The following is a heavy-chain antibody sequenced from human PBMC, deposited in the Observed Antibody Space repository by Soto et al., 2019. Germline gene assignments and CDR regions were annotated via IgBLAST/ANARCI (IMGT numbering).Heavy chain of an antibody. CDR2: IIPILGIA. D-gene: IGHD3-10*01. J-gene: IGHJ4*02. Sequence: QVQLVQSGAEVKKPGSSVKVSCKASGGTFSSYTISWVRQAPGQGLEWMGRIIPILGIANYAQKFQGKVTITADKSTSTAYMQLTSLRSEDPAVYYCERPPSVYYGSGEDYWGQGTLVTVSS. CDR3: ERPPSVYYGSGEDY. CDR1: GGTFSSYT. V-gene: IGHV1-69*02.